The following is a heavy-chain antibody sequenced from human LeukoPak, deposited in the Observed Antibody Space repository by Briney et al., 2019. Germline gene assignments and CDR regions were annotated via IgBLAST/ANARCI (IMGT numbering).Heavy chain of an antibody. CDR3: ARDRTSDGPDY. V-gene: IGHV3-48*03. J-gene: IGHJ4*02. D-gene: IGHD5-24*01. CDR1: GFTFSDFE. Sequence: TGGYLRRYCTASGFTFSDFEMNRVPQAPGKGREGVSYISTSGSSIYYADYVKGRFTISRDNAKNSLYLQMDSLRVEDTAVYYCARDRTSDGPDYWGQGTLVTVSS. CDR2: ISTSGSSI.